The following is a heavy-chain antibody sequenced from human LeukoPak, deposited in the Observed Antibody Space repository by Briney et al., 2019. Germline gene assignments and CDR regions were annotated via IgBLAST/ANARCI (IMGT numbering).Heavy chain of an antibody. J-gene: IGHJ4*02. CDR1: GGSISSYY. CDR3: ARGYSSSWYISH. CDR2: IYYSGST. D-gene: IGHD6-13*01. V-gene: IGHV4-59*08. Sequence: SGTLSLTCTVSGGSISSYYWSWIRQPPGKGLEWIGYIYYSGSTNYNPSLKSRVTISVDTSKNQFSLKLSSVTAADTAVYYCARGYSSSWYISHWGQGTLVTVSS.